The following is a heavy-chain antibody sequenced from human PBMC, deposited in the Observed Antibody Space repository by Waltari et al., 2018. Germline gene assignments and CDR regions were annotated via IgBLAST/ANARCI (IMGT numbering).Heavy chain of an antibody. CDR1: GGSFSGYY. V-gene: IGHV4-34*01. Sequence: QVQLQQWGAGLLKPSETLSLTCAVYGGSFSGYYWSWIRQPPGKGLEWIGEIKHSGSTNYNPSLKSRVTISVDTSKNQFSLKLSSVTAADTAVYYCARVCSSTSCPYYYGMDVWGQGTTVTVSS. CDR3: ARVCSSTSCPYYYGMDV. CDR2: IKHSGST. J-gene: IGHJ6*02. D-gene: IGHD2-2*01.